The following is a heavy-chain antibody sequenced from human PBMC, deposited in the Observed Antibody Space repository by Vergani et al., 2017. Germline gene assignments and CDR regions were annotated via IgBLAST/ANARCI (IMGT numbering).Heavy chain of an antibody. Sequence: QVQLVQSGAEVKKPGASVKVSCKASGYTFTGYYMHWVRQAPGQGLEWMGWINPNSGGTHYAQKFQGRVTMTRDTFIRTVYMELRRLRSDDTAVYYCARNLGPDYRHDDVIYEGIDSYCHMDVWSKWSTVTVSS. CDR3: ARNLGPDYRHDDVIYEGIDSYCHMDV. J-gene: IGHJ6*03. V-gene: IGHV1-2*02. D-gene: IGHD4-11*01. CDR1: GYTFTGYY. CDR2: INPNSGGT.